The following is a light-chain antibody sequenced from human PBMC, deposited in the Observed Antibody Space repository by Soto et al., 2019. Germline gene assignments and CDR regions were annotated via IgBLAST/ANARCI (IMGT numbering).Light chain of an antibody. CDR1: QGINSA. CDR2: DAS. CDR3: QQFNSYPRT. J-gene: IGKJ3*01. Sequence: GDRVTITCRASQGINSALAWYQQKPGKAPKLLIYDASSLESGVPSRFSGSGSGTDFTLTISSLQPEDFATYYCQQFNSYPRTFGPGTKVHIK. V-gene: IGKV1-13*02.